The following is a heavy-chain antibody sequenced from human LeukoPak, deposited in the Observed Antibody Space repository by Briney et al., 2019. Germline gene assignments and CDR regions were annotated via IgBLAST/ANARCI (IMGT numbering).Heavy chain of an antibody. Sequence: SETLSLTCTVSGGSISSGGYYWSWIRQHPGKGLEWIGYIYYSGSTYYNPSLKSRVTMSVDTSKNQFSLKLSSVTAADTAVYYCARSPNYDFWSGLADYYYYGMDVWGQGTTVTVSS. CDR3: ARSPNYDFWSGLADYYYYGMDV. CDR2: IYYSGST. V-gene: IGHV4-31*03. D-gene: IGHD3-3*01. CDR1: GGSISSGGYY. J-gene: IGHJ6*02.